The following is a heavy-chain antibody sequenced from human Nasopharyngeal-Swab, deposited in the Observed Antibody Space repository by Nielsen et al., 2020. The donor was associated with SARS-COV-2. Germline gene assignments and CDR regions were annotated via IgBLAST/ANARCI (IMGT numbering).Heavy chain of an antibody. CDR3: ARDGLDSGSYSKLDY. J-gene: IGHJ4*02. CDR1: GGTFSSHA. V-gene: IGHV1-69*13. D-gene: IGHD1-26*01. Sequence: SVKVSCKASGGTFSSHAISWVRQAPGQGLEWMGGIIPIFGTANYAQKFQGRVTITADESTSTAYMELSSLRSEDTAVYYCARDGLDSGSYSKLDYWGQGTLVTVSS. CDR2: IIPIFGTA.